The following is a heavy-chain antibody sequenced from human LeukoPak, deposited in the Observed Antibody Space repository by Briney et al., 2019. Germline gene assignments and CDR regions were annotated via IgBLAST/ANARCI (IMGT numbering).Heavy chain of an antibody. CDR3: AGGYVPRGLRDLFIFVVVSSNWFDP. Sequence: ASVKVSCKASGYTFTSYDINWVRQATGQGLEWMGWMNPNSGNTGYAQKFQGRVTMTRNTSISTAYMELSSLRSEDTAVYYCAGGYVPRGLRDLFIFVVVSSNWFDPWGQGTLVTVSS. V-gene: IGHV1-8*01. J-gene: IGHJ5*02. CDR2: MNPNSGNT. CDR1: GYTFTSYD. D-gene: IGHD3-3*01.